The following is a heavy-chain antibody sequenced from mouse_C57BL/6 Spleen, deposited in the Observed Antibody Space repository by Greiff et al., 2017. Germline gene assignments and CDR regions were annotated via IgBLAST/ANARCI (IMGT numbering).Heavy chain of an antibody. J-gene: IGHJ4*01. Sequence: QVQLQQPGAELVMPGASVKLSCKASGYTFTSYWMHWVKQRPGQGLEWIGEIDPSDSYTNYNQKFKGKSTLTVDKSSSTAYMQLSSLTSEDSAVYYCARMSYDSRMDYWGKGTSVTVSS. CDR1: GYTFTSYW. D-gene: IGHD1-1*01. CDR3: ARMSYDSRMDY. V-gene: IGHV1-69*01. CDR2: IDPSDSYT.